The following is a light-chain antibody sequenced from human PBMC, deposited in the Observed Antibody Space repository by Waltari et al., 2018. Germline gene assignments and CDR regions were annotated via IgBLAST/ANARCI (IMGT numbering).Light chain of an antibody. J-gene: IGKJ5*01. CDR3: QQSYSTLIT. V-gene: IGKV1-39*01. CDR1: QSISSY. Sequence: VTITCRASQSISSYLNWYQQKPGKAPKLLIYAASSLQSGVPSRFSGSGSGTDFTLTISSLQPEDFATYYCQQSYSTLITFGQGTRLEIK. CDR2: AAS.